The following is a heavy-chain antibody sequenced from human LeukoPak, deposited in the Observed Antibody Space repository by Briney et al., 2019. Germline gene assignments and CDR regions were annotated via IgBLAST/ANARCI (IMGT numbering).Heavy chain of an antibody. D-gene: IGHD4-23*01. J-gene: IGHJ4*02. CDR3: AREASVETHSGYYYDY. Sequence: SETLSLTCTVSGDSISGYYWGWIRQPAGEGLEWIGRIYSSGSTDFNPSVKSRVTMSVDTSKSQFSLTLHSVTAADTAVYFCAREASVETHSGYYYDYWGPGALATVSS. CDR2: IYSSGST. V-gene: IGHV4-4*07. CDR1: GDSISGYY.